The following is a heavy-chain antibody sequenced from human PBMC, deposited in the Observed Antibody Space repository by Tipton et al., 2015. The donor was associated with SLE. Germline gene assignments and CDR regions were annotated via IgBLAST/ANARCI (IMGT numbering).Heavy chain of an antibody. CDR2: IYYSGST. CDR1: GGSISSSSYY. V-gene: IGHV4-39*07. Sequence: LRLSCTVSGGSISSSSYYWGWIRQPPGKGLEWIGSIYYSGSTYYNPSLRSRVTISVDTSKNQFSLKLSSVTAADTAVYYCARDRDGYSYGPFDYWGQGTLVTASS. D-gene: IGHD5-18*01. J-gene: IGHJ4*02. CDR3: ARDRDGYSYGPFDY.